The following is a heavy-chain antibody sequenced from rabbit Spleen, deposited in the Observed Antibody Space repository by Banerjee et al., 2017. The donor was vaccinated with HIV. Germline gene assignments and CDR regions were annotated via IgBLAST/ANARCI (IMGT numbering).Heavy chain of an antibody. CDR3: ARSINWANRALNL. CDR2: IYAGSSGST. D-gene: IGHD1-1*01. CDR1: GFDFRRYYL. V-gene: IGHV1S45*01. Sequence: QEQVKETGGGLVQPGGSLTLSCKASGFDFRRYYLSWVRQAPGKGLEWIACIYAGSSGSTYSATWAKGRFTSSKTSSTTVTLQMTSLTAADTATYFCARSINWANRALNLWGQGTLVTVS. J-gene: IGHJ4*01.